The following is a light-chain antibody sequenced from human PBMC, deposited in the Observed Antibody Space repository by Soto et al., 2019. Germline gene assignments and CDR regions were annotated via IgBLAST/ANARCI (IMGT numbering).Light chain of an antibody. CDR2: KAS. CDR1: QSISSW. CDR3: QQYKVYPYI. V-gene: IGKV1-5*03. J-gene: IGKJ2*01. Sequence: DIQMTQSPSTLSASVGDRVTITCRASQSISSWLAWYQQKPGQAPKLLIYKASGLQSGISSRFSGSGSGTEFTLTISSLQPDDYATYYCQQYKVYPYIFGQGTKLE.